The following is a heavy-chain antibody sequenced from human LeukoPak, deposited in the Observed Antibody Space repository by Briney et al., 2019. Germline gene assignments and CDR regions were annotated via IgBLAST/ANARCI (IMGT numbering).Heavy chain of an antibody. J-gene: IGHJ6*03. CDR3: ARETSQKGAHYMDV. Sequence: SETLSLTCTVAGGSISSYYWSWIRQPPGKGLEWIGYIYYSGSTNYNPSLKSRFTISVDTSKNQFSLKLSSVTAADTAVYYCARETSQKGAHYMDVWGKGTTVTISS. CDR2: IYYSGST. CDR1: GGSISSYY. V-gene: IGHV4-59*01. D-gene: IGHD3-16*01.